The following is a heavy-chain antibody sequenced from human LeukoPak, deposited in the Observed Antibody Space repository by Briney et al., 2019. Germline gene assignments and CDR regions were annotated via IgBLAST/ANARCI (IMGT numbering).Heavy chain of an antibody. J-gene: IGHJ3*02. CDR3: AKVVPGEYSNYLNKGFDI. D-gene: IGHD4-11*01. V-gene: IGHV3-53*01. Sequence: GGSLRLSCAVSGFSVTNNYMSGVRQAPGKGLEWVSGFYVGGATYYADSVKGRFTISRDNHENTLYLQKKSLRAEDTAVYYCAKVVPGEYSNYLNKGFDIWGQGTMATVSS. CDR1: GFSVTNNY. CDR2: FYVGGAT.